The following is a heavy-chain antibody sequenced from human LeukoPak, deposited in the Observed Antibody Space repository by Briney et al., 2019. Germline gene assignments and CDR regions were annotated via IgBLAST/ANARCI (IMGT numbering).Heavy chain of an antibody. CDR2: VHQSGSN. D-gene: IGHD2-2*01. Sequence: SETLSLTCTVSGHPIRSAYNWAWTRHPPGRGREGIGSVHQSGSNSYNPSLKSRVTISLDTSNNQVSLNLRFVTAADTAVYYCARLGYCSSTSCYPDVWGKGSTVTVSS. CDR3: ARLGYCSSTSCYPDV. V-gene: IGHV4-38-2*02. J-gene: IGHJ6*04. CDR1: GHPIRSAYN.